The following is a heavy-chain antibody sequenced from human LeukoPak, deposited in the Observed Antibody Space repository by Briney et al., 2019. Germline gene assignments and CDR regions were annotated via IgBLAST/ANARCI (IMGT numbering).Heavy chain of an antibody. CDR2: ISYDGSNK. Sequence: GGSLRLSCAASGFTFSSYAMHWVRQAPGKGLEWVAVISYDGSNKYYADSVKGRFTISRDNSKNTLYLQMNSLRAEDTAEYYCAKDLGVVPVWGQGTLVTVSS. J-gene: IGHJ4*02. CDR1: GFTFSSYA. CDR3: AKDLGVVPV. V-gene: IGHV3-30-3*01. D-gene: IGHD2-2*01.